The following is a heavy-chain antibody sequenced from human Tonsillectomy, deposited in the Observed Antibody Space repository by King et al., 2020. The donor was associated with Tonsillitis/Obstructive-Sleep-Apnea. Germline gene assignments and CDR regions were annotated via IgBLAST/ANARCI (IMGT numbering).Heavy chain of an antibody. Sequence: LVESGGDLVQPGGSLRLSCAASGFTFSNYAMTWVRQAPGKGLEWVSTISHSGGSTYYADSVKGRFTISRDNSKNTLYLQMNSLRAEDTAVYYCAKDRPDYYDSSAYYYAYWGQGTLVTVSS. CDR2: ISHSGGST. CDR1: GFTFSNYA. V-gene: IGHV3-23*04. CDR3: AKDRPDYYDSSAYYYAY. J-gene: IGHJ4*02. D-gene: IGHD3-22*01.